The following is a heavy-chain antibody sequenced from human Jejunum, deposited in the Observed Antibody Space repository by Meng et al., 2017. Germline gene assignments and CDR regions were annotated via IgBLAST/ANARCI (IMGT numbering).Heavy chain of an antibody. D-gene: IGHD5-24*01. CDR2: IDTAGSGT. V-gene: IGHV3-74*01. Sequence: EVQLVESGGGLVQPGGSLILSCSASGFTFSNYWMHWVRQAPGKGLVWVSRIDTAGSGTSYADSVKGRFTISRDNAKNTLYLQMNSLRAEDTAVYYCVRDYSGYTHEFDYWGLGTLVTVSS. CDR1: GFTFSNYW. J-gene: IGHJ4*02. CDR3: VRDYSGYTHEFDY.